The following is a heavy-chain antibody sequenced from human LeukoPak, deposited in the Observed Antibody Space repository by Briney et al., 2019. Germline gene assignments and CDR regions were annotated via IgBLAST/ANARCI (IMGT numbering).Heavy chain of an antibody. D-gene: IGHD2-8*01. V-gene: IGHV3-23*01. J-gene: IGHJ4*02. CDR2: ISGSGGST. CDR1: GFTFSSYA. CDR3: AKDRSCTNDICHGDFDY. Sequence: GGSLRLFCAASGFTFSSYAVIWVRQAPGKGLEWVSSISGSGGSTYSADSVEGRFTISRDNSKNTLYLQMNSLRAEDTALYYCAKDRSCTNDICHGDFDYWGQGTLVTVSS.